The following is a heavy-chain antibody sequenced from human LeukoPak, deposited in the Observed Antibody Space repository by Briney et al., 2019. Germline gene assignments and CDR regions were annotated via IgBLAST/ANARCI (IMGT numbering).Heavy chain of an antibody. Sequence: TGGSLRLSCAASGFTLSSYGMHWVRQAPGKGLEWVAVIWYDGSKKFYADSVKGRFTISRDNSNNMLYLEMISLRAEDTAVYFCARYNGGLDAFDIWGQGTVVTVSS. CDR3: ARYNGGLDAFDI. CDR2: IWYDGSKK. J-gene: IGHJ3*02. D-gene: IGHD1-26*01. V-gene: IGHV3-33*01. CDR1: GFTLSSYG.